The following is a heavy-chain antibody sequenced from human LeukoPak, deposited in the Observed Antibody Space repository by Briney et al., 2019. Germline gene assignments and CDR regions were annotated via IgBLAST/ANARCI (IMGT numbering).Heavy chain of an antibody. V-gene: IGHV3-23*01. J-gene: IGHJ4*02. CDR1: RFTFSSYA. CDR3: AKDVAARPDYFDY. CDR2: ISGSGGST. Sequence: PGGSLRLSCAASRFTFSSYAMSWVRQAPGKGLEWVSAISGSGGSTYYADSVKGRFTISRDNSKNTLYLQMNSLRAEDTAVYYCAKDVAARPDYFDYWGQGTLVTVSS. D-gene: IGHD6-6*01.